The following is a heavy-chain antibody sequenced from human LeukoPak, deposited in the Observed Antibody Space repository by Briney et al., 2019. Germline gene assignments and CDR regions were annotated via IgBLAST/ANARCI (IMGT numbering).Heavy chain of an antibody. Sequence: SETLSLTCTVSGGSISSRSYYWDWIRQPPGKGLEWIGIIYYSGSTYSNPSLRSRVTISVDTSKNQFSLKLSSVTAADTAVYYCAELGITMIGGVWGKGTTVTISS. V-gene: IGHV4-39*01. D-gene: IGHD3-10*02. CDR2: IYYSGST. J-gene: IGHJ6*04. CDR1: GGSISSRSYY. CDR3: AELGITMIGGV.